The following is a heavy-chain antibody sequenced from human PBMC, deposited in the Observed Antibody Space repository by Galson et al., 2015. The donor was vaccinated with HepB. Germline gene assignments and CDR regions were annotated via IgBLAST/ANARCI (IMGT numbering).Heavy chain of an antibody. CDR2: TRNKANNYTT. Sequence: SLRLSCAPSGFTFSDHYMDWVRQAPGKGLEWVGRTRNKANNYTTEYAASVKGRFTISRDDSKNSLYLQMNSLKTEDTAVYYCARVRVDAFDIWGQGTMVTVSS. V-gene: IGHV3-72*01. CDR1: GFTFSDHY. CDR3: ARVRVDAFDI. J-gene: IGHJ3*02.